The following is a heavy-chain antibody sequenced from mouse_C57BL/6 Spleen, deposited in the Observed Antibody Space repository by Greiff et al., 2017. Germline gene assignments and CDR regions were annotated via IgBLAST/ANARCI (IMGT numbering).Heavy chain of an antibody. D-gene: IGHD2-1*01. CDR1: GYTFTSYW. J-gene: IGHJ2*01. CDR3: ARGGFYYGIDY. CDR2: IHPNSGST. V-gene: IGHV1-64*01. Sequence: VQLQQPGAELVKPGASVKLSCKASGYTFTSYWMHWVKQRPGQGLEWIGMIHPNSGSTNYNEKFKSKATLTVDKSSSTAYMQLSSLTSEDSAVYYCARGGFYYGIDYWGQGTTFTVSS.